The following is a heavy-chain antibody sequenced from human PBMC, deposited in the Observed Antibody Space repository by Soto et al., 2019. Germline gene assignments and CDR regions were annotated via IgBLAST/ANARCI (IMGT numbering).Heavy chain of an antibody. D-gene: IGHD2-15*01. J-gene: IGHJ4*02. CDR3: AKHGSPVVVVAASFDY. V-gene: IGHV3-23*01. Sequence: GVSLRLSCAASGFTFSSYAMSWVRQTPGKGLEWVSAISGSGCSTYYADSVKGRFTISRDNSKNTLYLQMNSLRAEDTAVYYCAKHGSPVVVVAASFDYWGQGTLVTVSS. CDR2: ISGSGCST. CDR1: GFTFSSYA.